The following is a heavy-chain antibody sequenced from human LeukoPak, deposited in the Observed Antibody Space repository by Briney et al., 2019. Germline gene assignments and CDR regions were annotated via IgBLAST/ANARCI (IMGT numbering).Heavy chain of an antibody. CDR1: GFTFSNAW. D-gene: IGHD2-2*01. Sequence: GGSLRLSCAASGFTFSNAWMSWVRQAPGKGLGWVCRIKSKTDGGTTDYAAPVKGRFTISRDDSKNTLYLQMNSLKTEDTAVYYCTTELGYCSSTSCYADYWGQGTLVTVSS. CDR2: IKSKTDGGTT. CDR3: TTELGYCSSTSCYADY. V-gene: IGHV3-15*01. J-gene: IGHJ4*02.